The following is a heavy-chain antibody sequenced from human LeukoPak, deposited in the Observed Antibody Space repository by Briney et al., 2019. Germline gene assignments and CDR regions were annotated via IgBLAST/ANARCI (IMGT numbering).Heavy chain of an antibody. CDR3: AKVLSHYYDKRSYYGLDY. CDR2: ISGSGGST. Sequence: GGSLRLSCAASGFTFSSYAMSWVRQAPGKGLEWVSGISGSGGSTSYADSVKGRFTISRDNSKNTLYLQMNSLRADDTAVYYCAKVLSHYYDKRSYYGLDYWGQGNLVTVSS. CDR1: GFTFSSYA. J-gene: IGHJ4*02. V-gene: IGHV3-23*01. D-gene: IGHD3-22*01.